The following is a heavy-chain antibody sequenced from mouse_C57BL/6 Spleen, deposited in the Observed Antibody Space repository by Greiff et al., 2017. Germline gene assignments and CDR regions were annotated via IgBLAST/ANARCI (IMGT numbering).Heavy chain of an antibody. CDR1: GYAFSSSW. D-gene: IGHD1-1*01. CDR2: IYPGDGDT. J-gene: IGHJ4*01. CDR3: ARQDYYGSSFYAMDY. V-gene: IGHV1-82*01. Sequence: QVQLKQSGPELVKPGASVKISCKASGYAFSSSWMNWVKQRPGKGLEWIGRIYPGDGDTNYNGKFKGKATLTADKSSSTAYMQLSSLTSEDSAVYFCARQDYYGSSFYAMDYWGQGTSVTVSS.